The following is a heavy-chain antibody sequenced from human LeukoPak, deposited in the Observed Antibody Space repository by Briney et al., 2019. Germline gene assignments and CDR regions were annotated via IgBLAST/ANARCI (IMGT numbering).Heavy chain of an antibody. CDR3: ASKRWLQSSFDY. CDR2: INSNGSST. Sequence: PGGSLRLSCAASGFTFSSYWMHGVRQTPGKGLVWVSRINSNGSSTSYADSVKGRFTISRDNAKNTVYLQMNSLRAEDTAVYYCASKRWLQSSFDYWGQRTLVTVSS. D-gene: IGHD5-24*01. CDR1: GFTFSSYW. V-gene: IGHV3-74*01. J-gene: IGHJ4*02.